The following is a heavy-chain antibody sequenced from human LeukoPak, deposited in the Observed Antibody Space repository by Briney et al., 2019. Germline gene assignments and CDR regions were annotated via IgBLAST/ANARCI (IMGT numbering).Heavy chain of an antibody. J-gene: IGHJ6*03. V-gene: IGHV5-51*01. CDR1: GYSFSNYW. CDR3: ASGGFGEYQNEYYYYYMDV. Sequence: GESLKISCTGSGYSFSNYWIGWVRRMPGKGLEWMGIIYPGDSDTRYSPSFQGQVTISADKSLSTAYLQWSSLKTPDTAIYYGASGGFGEYQNEYYYYYMDVWGKGTTVTISS. CDR2: IYPGDSDT. D-gene: IGHD3-10*01.